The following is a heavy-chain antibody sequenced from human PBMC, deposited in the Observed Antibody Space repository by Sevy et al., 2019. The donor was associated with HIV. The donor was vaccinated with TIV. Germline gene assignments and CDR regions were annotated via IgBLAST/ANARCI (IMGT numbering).Heavy chain of an antibody. D-gene: IGHD3-3*01. J-gene: IGHJ6*02. Sequence: ASVKVSCKASGYTFSDSGYYVHWVRQAPGQGLEWMGWINPKSGATNYAQKFQGRVTMTRDTSVSTANMELNKLTSDDTAVYYCARESYDFWTGPVDYDYGMDVRGQRTTVTVSS. CDR2: INPKSGAT. V-gene: IGHV1-2*02. CDR1: GYTFSDSGYY. CDR3: ARESYDFWTGPVDYDYGMDV.